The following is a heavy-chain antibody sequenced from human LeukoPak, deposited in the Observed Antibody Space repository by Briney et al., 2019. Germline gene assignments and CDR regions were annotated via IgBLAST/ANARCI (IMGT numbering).Heavy chain of an antibody. D-gene: IGHD3-10*01. V-gene: IGHV1-2*02. Sequence: GASVKVSCKASGYTFTGYYMHWVRQAPGQGLEWMGWINPNSGGTNYAQKFQGRVTMTEDTATDTAYLDLSSLTSEDTAVYYCVTGVILDDVDFWGHGTLVTVSS. CDR3: VTGVILDDVDF. CDR1: GYTFTGYY. J-gene: IGHJ4*01. CDR2: INPNSGGT.